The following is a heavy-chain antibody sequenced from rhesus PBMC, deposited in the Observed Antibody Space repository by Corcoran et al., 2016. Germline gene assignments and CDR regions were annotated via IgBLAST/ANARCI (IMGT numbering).Heavy chain of an antibody. D-gene: IGHD1-20*01. CDR1: GCSISDRYY. CDR3: ARDLGYDSGWNN. V-gene: IGHV4S9*01. CDR2: FNGNSAIT. J-gene: IGHJ4*01. Sequence: QVRLQESRPGLVKPSETLYLTCAVSGCSISDRYYWTCLRLPPGKGLEWIGKFNGNSAITYYNPSLKSRVTISKDTSKNQFLLKLNSVTAADTAIYYCARDLGYDSGWNNRGQGVLVTVSS.